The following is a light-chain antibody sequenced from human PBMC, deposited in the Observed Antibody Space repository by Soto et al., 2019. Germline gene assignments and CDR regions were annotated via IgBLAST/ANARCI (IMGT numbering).Light chain of an antibody. CDR2: EVS. Sequence: QSALTQPPSASGSPGQSVTISCTGTRSDVGGYNYVSWYQQHPGKAPKLMIYEVSKRPSGVPDRFSGSKSGNTASLTVSGLQAEDEADYYCSSYAGSNIPVVFGGGTKVTVL. V-gene: IGLV2-8*01. J-gene: IGLJ2*01. CDR3: SSYAGSNIPVV. CDR1: RSDVGGYNY.